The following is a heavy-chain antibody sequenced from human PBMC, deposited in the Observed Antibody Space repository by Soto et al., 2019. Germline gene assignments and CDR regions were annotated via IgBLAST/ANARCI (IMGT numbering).Heavy chain of an antibody. CDR1: GFTFSSYG. Sequence: EGTLRLACAACGFTFSSYGMHGVRQAPGKGLEWVAVIWYDGSNKYYADSVKDRFTISRDNSKNTLYLQMYRLRAEGTAVYYCARETTLPNTYYDFLSGYYTDYYYYGMDVWGRRTTVTVSS. CDR2: IWYDGSNK. V-gene: IGHV3-33*01. D-gene: IGHD3-3*01. J-gene: IGHJ6*02. CDR3: ARETTLPNTYYDFLSGYYTDYYYYGMDV.